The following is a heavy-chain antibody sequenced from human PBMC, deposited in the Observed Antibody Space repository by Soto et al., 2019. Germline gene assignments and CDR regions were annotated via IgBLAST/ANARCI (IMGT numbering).Heavy chain of an antibody. V-gene: IGHV4-4*07. CDR3: ARGMTPPGAPAWYYFDS. CDR1: RASIAGTSY. CDR2: FSLSGTT. J-gene: IGHJ4*02. D-gene: IGHD2-8*02. Sequence: PSEALSLKCSVSRASIAGTSYSSSIRQPAAKGLEWIGRFSLSGTTNYSPSLRSRVTMSADVSKNQFSLRLTSVTAADTALYYCARGMTPPGAPAWYYFDSWGQGTLVTVSS.